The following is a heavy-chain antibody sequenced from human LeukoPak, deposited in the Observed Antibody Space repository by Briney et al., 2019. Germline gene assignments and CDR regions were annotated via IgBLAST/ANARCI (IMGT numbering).Heavy chain of an antibody. CDR1: GGSFSGYY. CDR3: ARAVAGTYYYYYYMDV. V-gene: IGHV4-34*01. Sequence: SETLSLTCAVYGGSFSGYYWSWIRQPPGKGLEWIGEINHSGSTNYNPSLKSRVTISVDTSKNQFSLKLSSVTAADTAVYYCARAVAGTYYYYYYMDVWGKGTTVTVSS. CDR2: INHSGST. J-gene: IGHJ6*03. D-gene: IGHD6-19*01.